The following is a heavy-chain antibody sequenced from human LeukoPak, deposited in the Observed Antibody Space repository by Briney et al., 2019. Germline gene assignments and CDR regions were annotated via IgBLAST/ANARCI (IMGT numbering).Heavy chain of an antibody. Sequence: KPSETLSLTCAVYGGSFSGYYWSWIRQPPGKGLEWIGEINHSGSTNYNPSLKSRVTISVDTSKNQFSLKLSSVTAADAAVYYCARRPSGNSLDYWGQGTLVTVSS. J-gene: IGHJ4*02. D-gene: IGHD4-23*01. V-gene: IGHV4-34*01. CDR3: ARRPSGNSLDY. CDR2: INHSGST. CDR1: GGSFSGYY.